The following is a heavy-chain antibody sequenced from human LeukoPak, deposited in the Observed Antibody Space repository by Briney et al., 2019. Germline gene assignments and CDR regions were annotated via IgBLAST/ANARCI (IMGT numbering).Heavy chain of an antibody. D-gene: IGHD3-10*01. CDR3: ARDHRTSAFYGSGSYELGY. Sequence: PGGSLRLSCAASGFTFSSYWMSWVRQAPGKGLEWVANIQQDGSEKYYVDSVKGRFTISRDNAKNSLYLQMNSLRAEDTAVYYCARDHRTSAFYGSGSYELGYWGQGTLVTVSS. CDR2: IQQDGSEK. CDR1: GFTFSSYW. V-gene: IGHV3-7*01. J-gene: IGHJ4*02.